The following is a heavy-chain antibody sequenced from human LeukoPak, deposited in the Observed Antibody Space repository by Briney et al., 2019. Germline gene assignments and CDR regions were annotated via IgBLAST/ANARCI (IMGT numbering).Heavy chain of an antibody. J-gene: IGHJ4*02. CDR2: VSPGGGTT. D-gene: IGHD3-3*01. CDR3: AGPIFGVVMNPFDY. V-gene: IGHV3-23*01. Sequence: GGSLRLSCAVSGFAFGSEAMSWVRQSPARGLEWVASVSPGGGTTYYADHVRGRFTISRNNSKNTLYLQMNSLRAEDTAVYYCAGPIFGVVMNPFDYWGQGTLVTVSS. CDR1: GFAFGSEA.